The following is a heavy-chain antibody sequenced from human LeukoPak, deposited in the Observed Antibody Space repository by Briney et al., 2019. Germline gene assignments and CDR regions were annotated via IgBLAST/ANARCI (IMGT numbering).Heavy chain of an antibody. V-gene: IGHV3-23*01. CDR3: ASDKPGIAVAGLDV. CDR2: ISSTGGTT. D-gene: IGHD6-19*01. J-gene: IGHJ6*04. CDR1: GITFSSYG. Sequence: GGSLRLSCSASGITFSSYGMSWVRQAPGKGLEWVSSISSTGGTTYYADSVKGRFTISRDNSKNTLYLQMNSLRAEDTAVYYCASDKPGIAVAGLDVWGKGTTVTVSS.